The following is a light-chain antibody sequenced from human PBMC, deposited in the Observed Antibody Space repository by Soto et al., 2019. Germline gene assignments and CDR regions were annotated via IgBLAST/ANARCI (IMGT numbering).Light chain of an antibody. CDR2: EAS. V-gene: IGKV1-5*03. CDR3: QEYNTYSET. CDR1: QSISSW. Sequence: EIQMTQSPSTLSASVGDRVTITCRASQSISSWLAWYQLTPGKAPKLLIYEASILDSGVPSRFSGSGYGTEFTLTISSLQPDDFATYYCQEYNTYSETFGQGTKLEIK. J-gene: IGKJ2*01.